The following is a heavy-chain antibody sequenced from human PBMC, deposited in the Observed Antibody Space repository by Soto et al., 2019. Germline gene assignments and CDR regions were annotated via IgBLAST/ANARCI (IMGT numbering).Heavy chain of an antibody. CDR2: VYYSGST. J-gene: IGHJ4*02. V-gene: IGHV4-59*01. D-gene: IGHD5-12*01. CDR1: GGSISSDY. Sequence: QVQLQESGPGLVKPSQTLSLTCTVSGGSISSDYWTWIRQPPGKGLEWIGHVYYSGSTNYNPSLKSRVTISVDASKNQFSLKLSSVAAADTAVYYCSRATVIGMIPLDYWGQGTLVTVSS. CDR3: SRATVIGMIPLDY.